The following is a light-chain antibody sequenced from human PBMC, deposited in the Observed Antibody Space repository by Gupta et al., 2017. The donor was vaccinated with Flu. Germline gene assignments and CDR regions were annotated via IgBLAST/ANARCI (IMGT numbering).Light chain of an antibody. Sequence: SSELTQDPAVSVALGQTVRITCQGDSLRSYYASWYQQKPGQAPVLVIYGKNNRPSGIPDRFSGSSSGTTASLTITGAQAEDEADYYCNSRDSSGNNWVFGGGNKLTVL. CDR2: GKN. CDR3: NSRDSSGNNWV. V-gene: IGLV3-19*01. CDR1: SLRSYY. J-gene: IGLJ3*02.